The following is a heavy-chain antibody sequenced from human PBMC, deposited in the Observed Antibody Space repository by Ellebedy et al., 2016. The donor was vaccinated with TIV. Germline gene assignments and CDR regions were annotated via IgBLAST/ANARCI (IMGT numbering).Heavy chain of an antibody. CDR3: TIDAAGNGGKLDY. Sequence: GESLKISCAASGFTVTTNYMNWVRQAPGKGLEWVSVIFSAADGGETHYADSVKGRFTISRDSSKNTLYLQMNSLRAEDTAVYYCTIDAAGNGGKLDYWGQGALVTVSS. D-gene: IGHD4-23*01. V-gene: IGHV3-53*01. CDR2: IFSAADGGET. CDR1: GFTVTTNY. J-gene: IGHJ4*02.